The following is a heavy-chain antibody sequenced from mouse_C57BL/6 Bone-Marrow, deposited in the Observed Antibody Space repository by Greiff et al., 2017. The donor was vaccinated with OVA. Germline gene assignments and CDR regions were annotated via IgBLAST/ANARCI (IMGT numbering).Heavy chain of an antibody. V-gene: IGHV1-22*01. Sequence: VQLQQSGPELVKPGASVKMSCKASGYTFTDYNMHWVKQSHGKSLEWIGYINPNNGGTSYNQKFEGKATLTVNKSSSTAYMELRSLTSEDSAVYYCARGYYVLYFDYWGQGTTLTVSS. D-gene: IGHD2-3*01. J-gene: IGHJ2*01. CDR1: GYTFTDYN. CDR3: ARGYYVLYFDY. CDR2: INPNNGGT.